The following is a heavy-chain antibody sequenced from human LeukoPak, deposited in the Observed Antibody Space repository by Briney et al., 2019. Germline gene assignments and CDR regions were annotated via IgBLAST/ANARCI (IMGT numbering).Heavy chain of an antibody. J-gene: IGHJ4*02. V-gene: IGHV1-69*01. Sequence: SVKVSCKASGGTFSSYAISWVRQAPGQGLEWMGGIIPIFGTANYAQKFQGRVTITADESTSTAYMELSSLRSEGTAVYYCAREDTAMANFDYWGQGTLVTVSS. CDR2: IIPIFGTA. D-gene: IGHD5-18*01. CDR3: AREDTAMANFDY. CDR1: GGTFSSYA.